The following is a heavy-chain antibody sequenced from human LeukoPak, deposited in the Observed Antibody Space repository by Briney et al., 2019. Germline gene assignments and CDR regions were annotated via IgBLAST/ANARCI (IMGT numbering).Heavy chain of an antibody. D-gene: IGHD3-22*01. CDR2: IIPIFHRT. CDR1: GGTIINYA. CDR3: ARDIPGSSGYFNDAFDI. V-gene: IGHV1-69*05. J-gene: IGHJ3*02. Sequence: SVRVSCKASGGTIINYAINWVRQAPGQGLEWMGRIIPIFHRTNYAQKFQGRLTITTDESTRTAYMELSSLRSEDTAEYYCARDIPGSSGYFNDAFDIWGQGTMVTVSS.